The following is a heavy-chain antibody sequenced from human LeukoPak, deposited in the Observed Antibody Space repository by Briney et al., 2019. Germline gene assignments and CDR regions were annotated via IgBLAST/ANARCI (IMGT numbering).Heavy chain of an antibody. CDR1: GFTFSSYA. Sequence: GGSLGLSCAASGFTFSSYAMHWVRQAPGKGLEWVAVISYDGSNKYYADSVKGRFTISRDNSKNTLYLQMNSLRAEDTAVYYCAKDPTTSTVVLGHNGDYWGQGTLVTVSS. J-gene: IGHJ4*02. D-gene: IGHD3-22*01. V-gene: IGHV3-30-3*01. CDR2: ISYDGSNK. CDR3: AKDPTTSTVVLGHNGDY.